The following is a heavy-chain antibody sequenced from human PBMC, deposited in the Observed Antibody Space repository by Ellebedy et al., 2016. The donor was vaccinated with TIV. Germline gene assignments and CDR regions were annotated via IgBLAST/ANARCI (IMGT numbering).Heavy chain of an antibody. J-gene: IGHJ5*02. Sequence: GESLKISCAVSGFILSDHDMDWVRQAPGEGLEWVGRTRNKPNNYTTEYAASVKGRFTISRDDSKNSLYLQMNSLKIEDTAVYYCTGWRSGDPTWGQGTLVTVSS. V-gene: IGHV3-72*01. CDR3: TGWRSGDPT. D-gene: IGHD4-17*01. CDR1: GFILSDHD. CDR2: TRNKPNNYTT.